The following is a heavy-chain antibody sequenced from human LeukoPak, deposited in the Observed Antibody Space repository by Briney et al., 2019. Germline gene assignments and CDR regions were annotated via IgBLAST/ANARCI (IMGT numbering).Heavy chain of an antibody. CDR3: ARAPYTVTTGNWFDP. CDR1: GGSISSSSYY. V-gene: IGHV4-39*01. Sequence: SETLSLTCTVSGGSISSSSYYWGWIRQPPGKGLEWIGSIYYSGSTYYNPSLKSRVTISVDTSKNQFSLKLSSVTAADTAVYYCARAPYTVTTGNWFDPWGQGTLVTVSS. J-gene: IGHJ5*02. D-gene: IGHD4-17*01. CDR2: IYYSGST.